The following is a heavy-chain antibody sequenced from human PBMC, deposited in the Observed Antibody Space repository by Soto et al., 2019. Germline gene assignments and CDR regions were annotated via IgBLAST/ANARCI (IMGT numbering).Heavy chain of an antibody. V-gene: IGHV4-39*01. Sequence: QVQLQESGPGLVKPSETLSLTCTVSSYSVSTTTYFWAWIRQPPGKGLEWIGSIYYGGTTYYNSSLKSRVTISLDTSKNQFSLKLSSVTAADTAVYYCARHGPAGYCSGGSCNWFDPWGQGTLVTVSS. CDR2: IYYGGTT. J-gene: IGHJ5*02. CDR3: ARHGPAGYCSGGSCNWFDP. D-gene: IGHD2-15*01. CDR1: SYSVSTTTYF.